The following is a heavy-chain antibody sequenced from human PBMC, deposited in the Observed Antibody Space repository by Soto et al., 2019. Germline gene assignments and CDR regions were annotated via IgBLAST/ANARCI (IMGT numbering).Heavy chain of an antibody. J-gene: IGHJ6*03. Sequence: QVQLQQWGAGLLKPSETLSLTCAVYGGTFSGYYWSWIRQPPGKGLEWIGEINHSGSTNYNPSLKIRVTISVDTSKNQFSLKLSSVTAADTAVYYCARVPLGRHYYYYMDVWGKGTTVTVSS. CDR3: ARVPLGRHYYYYMDV. CDR2: INHSGST. CDR1: GGTFSGYY. V-gene: IGHV4-34*01.